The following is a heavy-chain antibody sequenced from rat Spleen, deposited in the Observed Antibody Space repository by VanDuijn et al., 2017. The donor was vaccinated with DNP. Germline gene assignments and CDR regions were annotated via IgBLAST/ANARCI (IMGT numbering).Heavy chain of an antibody. CDR2: IWARGIT. CDR3: ARHTYGHFFDY. D-gene: IGHD2-1*01. V-gene: IGHV2-72*01. CDR1: GFSLTSYH. Sequence: QVQLKESGPGLVQPSQTLSLTCTVSGFSLTSYHVHWVRQPPGKSLVWMGTIWARGITDYNSTVQSRLTISRDTSKGQVFLKMNSLQPEDTGTYYCARHTYGHFFDYWGQGVMVTVSS. J-gene: IGHJ2*01.